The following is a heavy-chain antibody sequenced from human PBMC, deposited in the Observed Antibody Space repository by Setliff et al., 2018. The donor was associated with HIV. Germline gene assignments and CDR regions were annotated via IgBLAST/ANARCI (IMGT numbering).Heavy chain of an antibody. CDR2: INQNGRT. Sequence: ETLSLTCAIYGGSFSNYYWSWIRHTPGRGLEWIAEINQNGRTNYNPALKSRVLVSLDTSKNQCSLHLVSVTAADTAVYFCAREKSITSAWYGGYYFDYWGQGTTVTVSS. V-gene: IGHV4-34*01. CDR3: AREKSITSAWYGGYYFDY. CDR1: GGSFSNYY. D-gene: IGHD3-3*01. J-gene: IGHJ4*02.